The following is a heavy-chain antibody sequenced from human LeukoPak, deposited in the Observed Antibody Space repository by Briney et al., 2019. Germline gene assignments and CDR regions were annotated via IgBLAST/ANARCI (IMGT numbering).Heavy chain of an antibody. J-gene: IGHJ4*02. CDR1: GFTVSSNY. CDR3: ARHPVSSGPGYFDY. D-gene: IGHD3-22*01. CDR2: SYITGST. V-gene: IGHV3-53*01. Sequence: GGSLRLPCAASGFTVSSNYMSWVRQAPGKGLEWVSASYITGSTYYADSVKGRFSISRDNSKNTLYLQMNSLRAEDTAVYYCARHPVSSGPGYFDYWGQGILVTVSS.